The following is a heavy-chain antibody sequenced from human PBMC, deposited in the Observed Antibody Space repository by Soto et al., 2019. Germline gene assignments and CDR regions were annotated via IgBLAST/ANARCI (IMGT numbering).Heavy chain of an antibody. CDR1: GFIVSSNY. J-gene: IGHJ4*02. CDR3: ARDLNYLDY. CDR2: IYSGGNT. V-gene: IGHV3-53*01. Sequence: GSLSLSCAFSGFIVSSNYMSWVRQAPGKGLEWVSVIYSGGNTYYADSVKGRFTFSRDNSKNTLYLQMNSLRAEGTAVYYCARDLNYLDYWGQGTLVTVSS.